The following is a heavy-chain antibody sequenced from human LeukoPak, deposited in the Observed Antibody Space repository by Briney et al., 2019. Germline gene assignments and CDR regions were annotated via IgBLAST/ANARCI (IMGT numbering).Heavy chain of an antibody. D-gene: IGHD3-3*01. CDR2: IYPGDSDT. V-gene: IGHV5-51*01. CDR1: GYSFTSYW. J-gene: IGHJ6*02. Sequence: GESLKISCKGSGYSFTSYWIGWVRQMPGKGLEWMGIIYPGDSDTRYSPSFQGQVTISADKSISTAYLQWSSLKSPDTAMYYCARSTPIYDFWSGPEDVWGQGTTVTVSS. CDR3: ARSTPIYDFWSGPEDV.